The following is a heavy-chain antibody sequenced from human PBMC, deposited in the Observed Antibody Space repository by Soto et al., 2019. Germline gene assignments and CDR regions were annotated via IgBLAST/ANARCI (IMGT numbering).Heavy chain of an antibody. CDR2: ISAYNGNT. J-gene: IGHJ3*02. CDR3: ARDRAPGYSSAYSDAFDI. CDR1: GYTFTSYA. V-gene: IGHV1-18*01. Sequence: QVQLVQSGAEVKKPGASVKVSCKASGYTFTSYAITWVRQAPGQGLEWMGWISAYNGNTNYAQKFQGRVTKTTDTPTSTAHMDLSSLRYDDTAVYYCARDRAPGYSSAYSDAFDICGQGTMVTVSS. D-gene: IGHD3-22*01.